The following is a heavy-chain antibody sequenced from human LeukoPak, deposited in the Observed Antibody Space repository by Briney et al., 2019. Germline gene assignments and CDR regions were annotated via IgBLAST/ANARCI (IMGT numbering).Heavy chain of an antibody. CDR3: ARGPEDYDYVWGSYRSSDAFDI. D-gene: IGHD3-16*02. J-gene: IGHJ3*02. CDR2: IYTSGST. Sequence: PSETLSLTCTVSGGSISSGSYYWRWLRQPAGKGLEWIGRIYTSGSTNYNPSLKSRVTISVDTSKNQFSLKLSSVTAADTAVYYCARGPEDYDYVWGSYRSSDAFDIRGQGTMVTVSS. V-gene: IGHV4-61*02. CDR1: GGSISSGSYY.